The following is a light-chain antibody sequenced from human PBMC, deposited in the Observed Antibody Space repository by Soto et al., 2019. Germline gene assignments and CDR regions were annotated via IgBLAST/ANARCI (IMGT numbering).Light chain of an antibody. Sequence: QSVLTQPPSASGTPGQRVTISCSGSSSNIGNNAVNWYQQFPGTAPKLLIYDNIQRPSGVPDRFSGSKSGTSASLAISGLHSEYEADYYCAAWGDNLNGWVFGGGTKVTVL. CDR1: SSNIGNNA. V-gene: IGLV1-44*01. CDR2: DNI. J-gene: IGLJ3*02. CDR3: AAWGDNLNGWV.